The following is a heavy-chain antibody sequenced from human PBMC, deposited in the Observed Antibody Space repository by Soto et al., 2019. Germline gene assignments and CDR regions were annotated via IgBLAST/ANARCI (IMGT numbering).Heavy chain of an antibody. CDR2: TRSNGEHT. D-gene: IGHD2-2*01. J-gene: IGHJ6*02. V-gene: IGHV3-23*01. Sequence: GGSLRLSCAGSGFMFINFAMTWVRQAPGKGLEWVSTTRSNGEHTYYADSVKGRFTVSRDNSKNTLFLEMSSLRAEDTAIYYCAKDSKSVSVSAARVYGMDVWGQGTTVTVS. CDR1: GFMFINFA. CDR3: AKDSKSVSVSAARVYGMDV.